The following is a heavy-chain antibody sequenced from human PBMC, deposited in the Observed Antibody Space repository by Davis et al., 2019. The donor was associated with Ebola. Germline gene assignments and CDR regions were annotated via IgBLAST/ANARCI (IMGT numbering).Heavy chain of an antibody. V-gene: IGHV3-33*01. Sequence: PGGSLRLSCAASGFTFSSYGMHWVRQAPGKGLEWVAVIWYDGSNKYYADSVKGRFTISRDNSKNTLYLQMNSLRADDTAVYYCARDLGYSDKWGQGTLVTVSS. CDR3: ARDLGYSDK. CDR2: IWYDGSNK. J-gene: IGHJ4*02. CDR1: GFTFSSYG. D-gene: IGHD5-18*01.